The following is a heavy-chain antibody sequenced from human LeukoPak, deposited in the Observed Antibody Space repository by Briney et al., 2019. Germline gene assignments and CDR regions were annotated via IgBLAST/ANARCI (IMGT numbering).Heavy chain of an antibody. CDR1: GGSISSGSYY. V-gene: IGHV4-61*02. D-gene: IGHD2-2*01. Sequence: PSETLSLTCTVSGGSISSGSYYWSWIRQPAGKGLEWIGRIYTSGSTNYNPSLKSRVTISVDTSKNQFSLKLSSVTAADTAVYYCAREDCGSTSCYSDAFDIWGQGTMVTVSS. J-gene: IGHJ3*02. CDR3: AREDCGSTSCYSDAFDI. CDR2: IYTSGST.